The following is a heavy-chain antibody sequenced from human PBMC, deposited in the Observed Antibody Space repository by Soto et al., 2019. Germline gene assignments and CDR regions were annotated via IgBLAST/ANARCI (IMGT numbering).Heavy chain of an antibody. V-gene: IGHV3-74*03. D-gene: IGHD3-22*01. CDR3: VGGDGDYYDGNGYLGRH. CDR2: LKSDGSGT. Sequence: EVQLVESGGGLVQPGGSLRLSCAVSGFTFSNYWMHWVRQAPGKGLVWVSRLKSDGSGTMYADSVQGRLTISRDNAKNTLDLQKNSVGAEDTAVYYFVGGDGDYYDGNGYLGRHWGQGTLVTVSS. CDR1: GFTFSNYW. J-gene: IGHJ4*02.